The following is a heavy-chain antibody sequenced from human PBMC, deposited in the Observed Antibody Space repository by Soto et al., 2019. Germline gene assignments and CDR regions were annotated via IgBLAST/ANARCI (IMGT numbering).Heavy chain of an antibody. D-gene: IGHD3-9*01. CDR3: AKGGYDILTGYYKPYFDY. V-gene: IGHV3-23*01. CDR2: ISGSGGST. CDR1: GFTFSSYA. J-gene: IGHJ4*02. Sequence: GGSLRLSCAASGFTFSSYAMSWVRQAPGKGLEWVSAISGSGGSTYYADSVKGRFTISRDNSKNTLYLQMNSLRAEGTAVYYSAKGGYDILTGYYKPYFDYWGQGTLVTVSS.